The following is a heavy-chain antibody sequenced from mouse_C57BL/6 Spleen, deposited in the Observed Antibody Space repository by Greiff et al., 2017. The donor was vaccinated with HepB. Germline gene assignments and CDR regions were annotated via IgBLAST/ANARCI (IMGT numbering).Heavy chain of an antibody. CDR1: GFTFSDYY. CDR3: AREGHDAMDY. Sequence: EVMLVESEGGLVQPGSSMKLSCTASGFTFSDYYMAWVRQVPEKGLEWVANINYDGSSTYYLDSLKSRFIISRDNAKNILYLQMSSLKSEDTATYYCAREGHDAMDYWGQGTSVTVSS. J-gene: IGHJ4*01. CDR2: INYDGSST. V-gene: IGHV5-16*01.